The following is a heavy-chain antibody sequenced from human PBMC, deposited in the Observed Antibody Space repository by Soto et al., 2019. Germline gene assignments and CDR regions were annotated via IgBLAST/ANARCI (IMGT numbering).Heavy chain of an antibody. D-gene: IGHD1-20*01. CDR2: VYHTGRT. V-gene: IGHV4-61*01. J-gene: IGHJ4*02. Sequence: PSETLSLTCTVSGGSFKSGSYSWSWIRRPPGKGLEWIGYVYHTGRTSYNPSLKSRLTISVDTSKNQFSLRLTSVTAADTAVYYCATIHSTPITTVGVYWGQGKMVTVSS. CDR3: ATIHSTPITTVGVY. CDR1: GGSFKSGSYS.